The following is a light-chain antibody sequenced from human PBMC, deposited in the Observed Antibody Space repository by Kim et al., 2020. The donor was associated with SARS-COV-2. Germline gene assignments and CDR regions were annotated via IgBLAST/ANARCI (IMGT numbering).Light chain of an antibody. CDR3: QEYKSDSWT. CDR1: QTIW. CDR2: DAS. V-gene: IGKV1-5*01. Sequence: DIQMTQSPSTLSASVGDRVTITCRASQTIWLAWYQQKPGKAPSLLIYDASILESGVPSRFSGSGSGTEFTLTISSLQPDDFATYYCQEYKSDSWTFGQGTKVDIK. J-gene: IGKJ1*01.